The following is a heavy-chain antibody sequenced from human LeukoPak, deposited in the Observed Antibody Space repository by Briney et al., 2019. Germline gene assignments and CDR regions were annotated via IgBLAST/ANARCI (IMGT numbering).Heavy chain of an antibody. J-gene: IGHJ6*03. Sequence: SETLSLTCTVSGGSISSYYWSWIRQPPGKGLEWIGYIYYSGSTNYNPSLKSRVTISVDTSKNQFSLKLSSVTAADTAVYYCASSLAGLPAANRPNYYYMDVWGKGTTVTVSS. V-gene: IGHV4-59*08. CDR2: IYYSGST. D-gene: IGHD2-2*01. CDR3: ASSLAGLPAANRPNYYYMDV. CDR1: GGSISSYY.